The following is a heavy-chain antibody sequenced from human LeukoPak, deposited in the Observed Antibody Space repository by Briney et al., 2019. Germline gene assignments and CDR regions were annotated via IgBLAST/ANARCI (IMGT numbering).Heavy chain of an antibody. V-gene: IGHV4-59*01. Sequence: SETLFLTCTVSGGSISSYYWSWIRQPPGKGLEWIGYIYYSGSTNYNPSLKSRVTISVDTSKNQFSLKLSSVTAADTAVYYCAREDSSGYSYFDYWGQGTLVTVSS. D-gene: IGHD3-22*01. J-gene: IGHJ4*02. CDR3: AREDSSGYSYFDY. CDR2: IYYSGST. CDR1: GGSISSYY.